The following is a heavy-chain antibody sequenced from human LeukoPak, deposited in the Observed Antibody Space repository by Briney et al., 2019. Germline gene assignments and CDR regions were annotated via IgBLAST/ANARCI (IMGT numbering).Heavy chain of an antibody. CDR3: ARGRLAEPYDSTPHHAFDI. J-gene: IGHJ3*02. CDR2: ISSSGSTI. CDR1: GFTFSSYE. D-gene: IGHD3-22*01. V-gene: IGHV3-48*03. Sequence: PGGSLRLSCAASGFTFSSYEMNWVRQAPGKGLEWVSYISSSGSTIYYADSVKGRFTISRDNAKNSLYLQMNSLRAEDTAVYYCARGRLAEPYDSTPHHAFDIWGQGTMVTVSS.